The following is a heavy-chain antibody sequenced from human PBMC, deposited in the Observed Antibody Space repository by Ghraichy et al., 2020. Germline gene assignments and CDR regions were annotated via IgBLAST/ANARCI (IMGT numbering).Heavy chain of an antibody. CDR3: ARGGGSYWGY. D-gene: IGHD1-26*01. Sequence: SETLSLTCTVSGGSISSYYWSWIRQPQGKGLEYIGYIYYSGSTKYNPSLKSRVTISVDTSKNQFSLRLSAVTAEDTAVYYCARGGGSYWGYCGQGNLVTVTS. CDR2: IYYSGST. J-gene: IGHJ4*02. V-gene: IGHV4-59*01. CDR1: GGSISSYY.